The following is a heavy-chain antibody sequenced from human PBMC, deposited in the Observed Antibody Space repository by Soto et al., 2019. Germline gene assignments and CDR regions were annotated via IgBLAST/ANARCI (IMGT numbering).Heavy chain of an antibody. CDR1: GGSMSSNY. V-gene: IGHV4-59*01. J-gene: IGHJ4*02. Sequence: SETLSLTCTVSGGSMSSNYWTWIRQSPGKGLEWIGYIYYTGSTKYNPSLKSRVTISLDTSKNQFSLGLTSVTSADTAVYYCARGGSYGDFFDYWGQGAQVTVS. D-gene: IGHD4-17*01. CDR2: IYYTGST. CDR3: ARGGSYGDFFDY.